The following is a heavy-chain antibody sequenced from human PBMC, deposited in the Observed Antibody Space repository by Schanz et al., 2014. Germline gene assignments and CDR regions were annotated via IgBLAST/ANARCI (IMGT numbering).Heavy chain of an antibody. CDR2: INPNSGTT. Sequence: QVQLVQSGAEMKKPGASVKVSCKASGYTFTGYYMHWVRQAPGQGLEWMGWINPNSGTTNYAQKFQGWVTMTRDTSISTAYMELSMLKSDDTAVYYCARAFGGYDPAGALDYWGQGTLVNVSS. J-gene: IGHJ4*02. CDR1: GYTFTGYY. V-gene: IGHV1-2*04. CDR3: ARAFGGYDPAGALDY. D-gene: IGHD5-12*01.